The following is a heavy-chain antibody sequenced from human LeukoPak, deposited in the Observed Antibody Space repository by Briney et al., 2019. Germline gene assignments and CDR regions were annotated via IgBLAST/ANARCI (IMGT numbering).Heavy chain of an antibody. Sequence: SETLSPTCTVSGGSISSSTYYWGWIRQPPGKGLEWIASISYSGSTYYDPSLKSRVAISIDTSRNQFSLKLSSVTAADTAVYYCARDSRDYSDNSGLDYWGQGTLVTVSS. CDR3: ARDSRDYSDNSGLDY. V-gene: IGHV4-39*07. CDR1: GGSISSSTYY. J-gene: IGHJ4*02. D-gene: IGHD3-22*01. CDR2: ISYSGST.